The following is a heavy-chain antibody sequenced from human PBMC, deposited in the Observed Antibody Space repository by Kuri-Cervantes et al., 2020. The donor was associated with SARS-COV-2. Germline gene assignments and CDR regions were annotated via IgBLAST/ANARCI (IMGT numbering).Heavy chain of an antibody. V-gene: IGHV3-53*01. Sequence: GESLKISCEGSRFSFANHGLHWVRQAPGKGLEWVSVIYTGGSSHYADSVRGRFTISRDKSKNTLYLQMNSLRVEDTAVYYCARDPSTGWSRYFYGMDVWGQGTTVTVSS. CDR1: RFSFANHG. J-gene: IGHJ6*02. CDR3: ARDPSTGWSRYFYGMDV. CDR2: IYTGGSS. D-gene: IGHD6-19*01.